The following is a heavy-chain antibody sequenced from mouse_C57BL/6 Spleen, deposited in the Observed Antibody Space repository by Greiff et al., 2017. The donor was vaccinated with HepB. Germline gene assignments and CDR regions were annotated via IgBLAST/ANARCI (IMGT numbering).Heavy chain of an antibody. CDR3: ARRGYYGSRGAMDY. CDR1: GFTFSDYY. J-gene: IGHJ4*01. Sequence: EVQLQQSEGGLVQPGSSMKLSCTASGFTFSDYYMAWVRQVPEKGLEWVANINYDGSSTYYLDSLKSRFIISRDNAKNILYLQMSSLKSEDTATYYCARRGYYGSRGAMDYWGQGTSVTVSS. CDR2: INYDGSST. V-gene: IGHV5-16*02. D-gene: IGHD1-1*01.